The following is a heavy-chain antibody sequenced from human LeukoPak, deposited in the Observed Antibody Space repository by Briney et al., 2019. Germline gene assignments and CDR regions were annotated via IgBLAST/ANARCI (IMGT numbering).Heavy chain of an antibody. CDR3: ARDRGGGHFDN. Sequence: GGSLRLSCAASGFTLSTYWMSWVRQAPGKGLEWVANIKQDGSEIYYVDSVKGRFTISRDNAKNSLYLQMNSLRAEDTAVYYCARDRGGGHFDNWGQGTRLTLSS. CDR2: IKQDGSEI. CDR1: GFTLSTYW. J-gene: IGHJ4*02. D-gene: IGHD3-16*01. V-gene: IGHV3-7*01.